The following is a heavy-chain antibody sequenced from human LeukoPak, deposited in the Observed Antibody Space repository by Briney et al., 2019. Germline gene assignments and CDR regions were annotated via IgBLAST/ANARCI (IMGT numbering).Heavy chain of an antibody. CDR3: ARRGLTVTTPFDY. CDR1: GGTFSSYA. D-gene: IGHD4-11*01. CDR2: IIPIFGTA. J-gene: IGHJ4*02. Sequence: ASVKVSCKASGGTFSSYAISWARQAPGQGLEWMGGIIPIFGTANYAQKFQGRVTITTDESTSTAYMELSSLRSEDTAVYYCARRGLTVTTPFDYWGQGTLVTVSS. V-gene: IGHV1-69*05.